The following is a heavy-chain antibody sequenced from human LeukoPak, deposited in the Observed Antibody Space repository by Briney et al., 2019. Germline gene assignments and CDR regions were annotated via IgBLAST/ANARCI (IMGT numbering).Heavy chain of an antibody. V-gene: IGHV3-30*02. D-gene: IGHD5-12*01. CDR1: GFTFSSYG. CDR2: IRYDGSNK. Sequence: GGSLRLSCAASGFTFSSYGMHWVRQAPGKGLEWVAFIRYDGSNKYYADSVKGRFTISRDNSKNTLYLQMNSLRAEDTAVYYCAKDMGEWLEYFDYWGQGTLVTVSS. J-gene: IGHJ4*02. CDR3: AKDMGEWLEYFDY.